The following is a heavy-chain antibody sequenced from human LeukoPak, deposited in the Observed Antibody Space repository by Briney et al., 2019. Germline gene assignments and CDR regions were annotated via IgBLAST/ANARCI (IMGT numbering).Heavy chain of an antibody. V-gene: IGHV4-31*03. CDR2: IYSSGST. D-gene: IGHD1-26*01. J-gene: IGHJ4*02. Sequence: SETLSLTCSVSGDAISSGGHYWSWIRQHPGRGLEWIGYIYSSGSTYDNPSLKNRITISLDTSKNQFSLKLSSVTAADTAVYYCARGTSGSYWAYWGQGTLVTVSS. CDR1: GDAISSGGHY. CDR3: ARGTSGSYWAY.